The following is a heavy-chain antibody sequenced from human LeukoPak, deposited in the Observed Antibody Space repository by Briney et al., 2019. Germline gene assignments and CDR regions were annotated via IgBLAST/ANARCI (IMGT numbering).Heavy chain of an antibody. V-gene: IGHV4-59*01. CDR2: IYYSGST. CDR1: GCSISSYY. Sequence: PSETLSLTCTVSGCSISSYYWSWIRQPPGKGLEWIGYIYYSGSTNYNPSLKSRVTISVDTSKNQFSLKLSSVTAADTAVYYCARGSGYSSPFDYWGQGTLVTVSS. D-gene: IGHD5-18*01. CDR3: ARGSGYSSPFDY. J-gene: IGHJ4*02.